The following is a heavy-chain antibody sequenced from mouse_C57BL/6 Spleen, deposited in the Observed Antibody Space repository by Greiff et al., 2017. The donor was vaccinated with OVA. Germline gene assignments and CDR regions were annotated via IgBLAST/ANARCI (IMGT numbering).Heavy chain of an antibody. CDR3: AREVTTYYYAMDY. CDR2: ISDGGSYT. D-gene: IGHD2-1*01. CDR1: GFTFSSYA. J-gene: IGHJ4*01. Sequence: DVQLQESGGGLVKPGGSLKLSCAASGFTFSSYAMSWVRQTPEKRLEWVATISDGGSYTYYPDNVKGRFTISRDNAKNNLYLQMSHLKSEDTAMYYCAREVTTYYYAMDYWGQGTSVTVSS. V-gene: IGHV5-4*01.